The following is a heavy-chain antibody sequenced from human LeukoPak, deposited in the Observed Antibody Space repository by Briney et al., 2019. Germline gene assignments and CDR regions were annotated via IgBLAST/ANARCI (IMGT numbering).Heavy chain of an antibody. V-gene: IGHV4-39*01. Sequence: PSETLSLTCTVSGGSIRSSTYYWGWIRQPPGKGLEWIGSIYYSGSTYYNPSLKSRLTMSVDTSKNQLSLKLSSVTAADTAVYYCARLYSGERPPDYWGQGTLVTVSS. J-gene: IGHJ4*02. CDR1: GGSIRSSTYY. CDR2: IYYSGST. CDR3: ARLYSGERPPDY. D-gene: IGHD2-21*01.